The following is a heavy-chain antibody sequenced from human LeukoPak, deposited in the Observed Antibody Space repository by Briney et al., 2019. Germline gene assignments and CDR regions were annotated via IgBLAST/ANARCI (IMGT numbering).Heavy chain of an antibody. V-gene: IGHV4-34*01. D-gene: IGHD1-26*01. CDR1: GGSFSGHY. CDR3: ARGLMGAGSSGAFDI. J-gene: IGHJ3*02. Sequence: SETLSLTCAVYGGSFSGHYWVWIRQPPGKGLEWIGEINHSGSTNYISSLKSRVTISIDTSKNQFSLKMSSVTAADTAVYYCARGLMGAGSSGAFDIWGQGTLVTVSS. CDR2: INHSGST.